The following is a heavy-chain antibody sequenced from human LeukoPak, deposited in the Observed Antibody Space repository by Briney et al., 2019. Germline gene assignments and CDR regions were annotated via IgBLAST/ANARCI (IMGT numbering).Heavy chain of an antibody. CDR1: GFPFSTYS. V-gene: IGHV3-21*01. CDR3: TREIMGGTFDY. D-gene: IGHD1-26*01. CDR2: ITSCSDSK. J-gene: IGHJ4*02. Sequence: GESLRLSCAASGFPFSTYSMNWVRQAPEKGLEWVSSITSCSDSKYYADSIKGRLTISRDNARNSLHLQMNSLRAEDTAVYYCTREIMGGTFDYWGQGALVTVSS.